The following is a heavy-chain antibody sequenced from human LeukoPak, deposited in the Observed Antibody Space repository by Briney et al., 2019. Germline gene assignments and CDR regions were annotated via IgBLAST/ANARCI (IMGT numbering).Heavy chain of an antibody. CDR2: ISNNGGYT. CDR3: ARYYSSGHYYGSGMDV. CDR1: GFTFSSSA. J-gene: IGHJ6*02. Sequence: PGGSLRLSCAASGFTFSSSAMSWVRQAPGKGLEWVSAISNNGGYTYYADSVQGRFTISRDNSKSTLCLQMNSLRAEDTAVYYCARYYSSGHYYGSGMDVWGQGTTVTVSS. V-gene: IGHV3-23*01. D-gene: IGHD3-10*01.